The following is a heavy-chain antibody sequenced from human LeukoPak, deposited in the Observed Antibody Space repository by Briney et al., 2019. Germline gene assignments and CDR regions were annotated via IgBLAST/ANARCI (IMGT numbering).Heavy chain of an antibody. CDR2: INPSGGST. D-gene: IGHD3-22*01. J-gene: IGHJ4*02. CDR3: ARVGDPTYYYDSSGPSTFDY. V-gene: IGHV1-46*01. Sequence: ASVKVSCKASGYTFTSHFMHWVRQAPGQGLEWMGIINPSGGSTSYAQKFQGRVTMTRDTSTSTVYMELSSLRSEDMAVYYCARVGDPTYYYDSSGPSTFDYWGQGTLVTVSS. CDR1: GYTFTSHF.